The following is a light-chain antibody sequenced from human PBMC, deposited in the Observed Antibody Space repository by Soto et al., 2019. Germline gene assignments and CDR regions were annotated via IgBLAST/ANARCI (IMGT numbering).Light chain of an antibody. CDR1: QSVSSSY. Sequence: EIVLTQSPGTLSLSPGERATLSCRASQSVSSSYLAWYQQKPGQAPRLLICGASSRATGIPDRFSGSGSGTDFTLTISILEHEDVEVYYCQQYRTPFGGGTKVDIK. CDR2: GAS. CDR3: QQYRTP. V-gene: IGKV3-20*01. J-gene: IGKJ4*01.